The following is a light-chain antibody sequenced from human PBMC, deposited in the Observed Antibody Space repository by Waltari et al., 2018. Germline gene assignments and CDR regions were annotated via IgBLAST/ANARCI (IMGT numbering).Light chain of an antibody. V-gene: IGLV3-10*01. CDR3: YSSDSTGLRV. CDR2: EDT. CDR1: ELPRKY. Sequence: YELTQPPSVSVSPGQTARITCSGHELPRKYAYWFQQNSGQAPRLVIYEDTKRPSGIPERFSGSSSGTVATLTITGAQVDDEADYYCYSSDSTGLRVFGGGTTVVVL. J-gene: IGLJ1*01.